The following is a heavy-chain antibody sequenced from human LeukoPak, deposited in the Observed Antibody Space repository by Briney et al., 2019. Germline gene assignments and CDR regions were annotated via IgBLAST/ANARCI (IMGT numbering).Heavy chain of an antibody. CDR3: AHYGDYRFLYYFDY. V-gene: IGHV2-5*01. J-gene: IGHJ4*02. Sequence: SGPTLVKPTQTLTLTCTFSGFSLTTSGVGVGWIRQPPGKALEWLALIYWNNDNRYNPSLKTRLTITKDTSKNQVVLIMAKLDPLDTATYYCAHYGDYRFLYYFDYWGQGTLVTVSS. CDR2: IYWNNDN. CDR1: GFSLTTSGVG. D-gene: IGHD4-17*01.